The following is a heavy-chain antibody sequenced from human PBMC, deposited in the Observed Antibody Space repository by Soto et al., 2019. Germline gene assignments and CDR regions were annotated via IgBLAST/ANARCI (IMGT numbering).Heavy chain of an antibody. CDR2: IYYSGSA. CDR3: ARDVLGQNYYYGMDV. D-gene: IGHD3-10*02. J-gene: IGHJ6*02. CDR1: GDSISSSDYY. Sequence: SETLSLTCTVSGDSISSSDYYWGWIRQPPGKGLEWIGNIYYSGSASYHPSLKSRVTISVDTSKNQFSLKLSSVTAADTAVYYCARDVLGQNYYYGMDVWGQGTTLTVSS. V-gene: IGHV4-39*07.